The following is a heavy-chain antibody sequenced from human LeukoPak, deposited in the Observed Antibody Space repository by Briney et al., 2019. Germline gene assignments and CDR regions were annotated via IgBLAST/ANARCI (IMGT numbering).Heavy chain of an antibody. D-gene: IGHD3-10*01. CDR3: ARVRRADYYGSGVRTHYYMDV. Sequence: GGSLRLSCAASGVTFSSYGMHWVRQAPGKGLEWVAVIRYDGTNKYYIDSVKGRFTISRDNSKNTLYLQMNSLRAEDTAVYYCARVRRADYYGSGVRTHYYMDVWGKGTTVSISS. CDR1: GVTFSSYG. V-gene: IGHV3-33*01. CDR2: IRYDGTNK. J-gene: IGHJ6*03.